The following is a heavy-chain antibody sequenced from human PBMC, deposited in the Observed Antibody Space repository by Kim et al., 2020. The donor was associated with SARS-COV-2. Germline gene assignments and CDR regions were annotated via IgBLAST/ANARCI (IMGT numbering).Heavy chain of an antibody. CDR3: AKNTNGILYAFDI. D-gene: IGHD2-15*01. Sequence: CADAVKGRFTDSRDNSENPLYLQMNSLRAEDTAVYYCAKNTNGILYAFDIWGQGTMVTVSS. J-gene: IGHJ3*02. V-gene: IGHV3-23*01.